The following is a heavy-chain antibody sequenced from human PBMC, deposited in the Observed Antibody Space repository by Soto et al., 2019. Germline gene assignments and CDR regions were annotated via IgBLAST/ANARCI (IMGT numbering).Heavy chain of an antibody. J-gene: IGHJ4*02. V-gene: IGHV1-46*03. CDR3: AREAEEYSGSDY. D-gene: IGHD3-10*01. CDR1: GYPFTRYH. CDR2: INPSTTTT. Sequence: ASVKVSCKASGYPFTRYHMHWLRQAPGQGLEWLGVINPSTTTTYAQRFQGRVTMTRDTSTSTVYMELSSLRSDDTAVYYCAREAEEYSGSDYWGPGSLVTVSS.